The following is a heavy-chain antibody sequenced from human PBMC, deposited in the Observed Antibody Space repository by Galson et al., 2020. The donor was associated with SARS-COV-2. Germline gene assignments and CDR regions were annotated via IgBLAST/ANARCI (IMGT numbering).Heavy chain of an antibody. CDR2: INHSGST. CDR1: GGSFSGYY. CDR3: ASKCTSASCYALDY. D-gene: IGHD2-2*01. V-gene: IGHV4-34*01. Sequence: SETLSLTCAVYGGSFSGYYWSWIRQPPGKGLQWIGEINHSGSTNYNPPLQSRVTLSVDTSKNQFSLKLSSVTAADTALYYCASKCTSASCYALDYWGQGSLVTVSS. J-gene: IGHJ4*02.